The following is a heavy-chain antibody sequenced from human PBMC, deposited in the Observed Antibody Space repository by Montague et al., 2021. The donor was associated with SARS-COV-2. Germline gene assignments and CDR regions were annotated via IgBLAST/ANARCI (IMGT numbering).Heavy chain of an antibody. J-gene: IGHJ4*02. Sequence: SETLSLTCTVSGASISSRSYYWGWIRQPPGKGLEWNGFKYYSGSTYYDPTLKSRVTISVDTSKNQFSLKLSSVTAAGTAVYYCATLPANITIFGVVQGYYLDDWGQGTLVTVSS. D-gene: IGHD3-3*01. V-gene: IGHV4-39*01. CDR1: GASISSRSYY. CDR3: ATLPANITIFGVVQGYYLDD. CDR2: KYYSGST.